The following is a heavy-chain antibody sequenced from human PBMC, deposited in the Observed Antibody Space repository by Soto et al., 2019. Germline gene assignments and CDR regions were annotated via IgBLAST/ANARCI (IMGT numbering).Heavy chain of an antibody. CDR3: ARGYISGWTPYYYYYGMDV. Sequence: PGGSLRLSCAASGFTFSSYWMSWVRQAPGKGLEWVANIKQDGSEKYYVDSVKVRFTISRDNAKNSLYLQMNSLRAEDTAVYYCARGYISGWTPYYYYYGMDVWGQGTTVTV. J-gene: IGHJ6*02. CDR2: IKQDGSEK. CDR1: GFTFSSYW. D-gene: IGHD6-19*01. V-gene: IGHV3-7*03.